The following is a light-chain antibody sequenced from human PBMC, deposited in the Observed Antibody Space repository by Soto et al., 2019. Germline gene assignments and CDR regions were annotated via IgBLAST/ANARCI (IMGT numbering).Light chain of an antibody. CDR3: QQYNNWWT. J-gene: IGKJ1*01. Sequence: ETVMTQSPATLSVSPGERATLSCRASQSISSNLAWYQQKPGQAPSLLIFGASTRATVIPARFSGSASGTEFTLTISSLQSEDFAVYYCQQYNNWWTFGQGTPVEFK. V-gene: IGKV3-15*01. CDR2: GAS. CDR1: QSISSN.